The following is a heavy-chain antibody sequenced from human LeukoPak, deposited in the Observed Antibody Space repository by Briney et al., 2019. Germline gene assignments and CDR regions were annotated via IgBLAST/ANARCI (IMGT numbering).Heavy chain of an antibody. D-gene: IGHD3-10*01. CDR2: IIPIFGTA. V-gene: IGHV1-69*06. CDR3: ARAVNGLTIVRGVRDYYYYMDV. J-gene: IGHJ6*03. Sequence: GASVKVSCKVSGYTFNSYGISWVRQAPGQGLEWLGGIIPIFGTANYAQKFQGSFTITADKSTSTAYLELSSLRSEDTAVYFCARAVNGLTIVRGVRDYYYYMDVWGKGTTVTVSS. CDR1: GYTFNSYG.